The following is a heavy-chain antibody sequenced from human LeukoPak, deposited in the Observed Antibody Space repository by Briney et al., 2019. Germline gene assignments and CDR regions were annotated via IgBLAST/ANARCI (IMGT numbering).Heavy chain of an antibody. V-gene: IGHV4-4*02. Sequence: SETLSLTCAVSGGSISSSNWWSWVRQPPGKGLEWIGEIYHSGSTNYNPSLKSRVTISVDKSKNQFSLKLSSVTAADTAVYYCARDQGEDYYDSSGYPGSGAFDIWGQGTMVTVSS. D-gene: IGHD3-22*01. J-gene: IGHJ3*02. CDR2: IYHSGST. CDR1: GGSISSSNW. CDR3: ARDQGEDYYDSSGYPGSGAFDI.